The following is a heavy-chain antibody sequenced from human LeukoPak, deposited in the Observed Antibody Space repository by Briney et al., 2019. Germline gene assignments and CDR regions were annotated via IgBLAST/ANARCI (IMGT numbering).Heavy chain of an antibody. V-gene: IGHV1-46*01. D-gene: IGHD6-13*01. CDR3: ARGGIAAAGIPLNWFDP. CDR1: GYTFTSYY. Sequence: GASMKVSCKASGYTFTSYYMHWVRQAPGQGLEWMGIINPSGGSTSYAQKFQGRVTMTRDTSTSTVYMELSSLRSEDTAVYYCARGGIAAAGIPLNWFDPWGQGTLVTVSS. CDR2: INPSGGST. J-gene: IGHJ5*02.